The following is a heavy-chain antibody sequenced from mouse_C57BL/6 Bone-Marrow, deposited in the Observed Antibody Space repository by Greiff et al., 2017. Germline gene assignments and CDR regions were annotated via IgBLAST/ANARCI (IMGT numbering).Heavy chain of an antibody. D-gene: IGHD4-1*01. CDR1: GFTFSDSG. V-gene: IGHV5-17*01. J-gene: IGHJ3*01. CDR2: ISSGSSTI. CDR3: AKLGAY. Sequence: EVKLVESGGGLVKPGGSLKLSCAASGFTFSDSGMHWVRQAPEKGLEWVAYISSGSSTIYYADTVKGRFTISRDNAKNTLFLQMTSLRSEDTAMYYCAKLGAYWGQGTLVTVSA.